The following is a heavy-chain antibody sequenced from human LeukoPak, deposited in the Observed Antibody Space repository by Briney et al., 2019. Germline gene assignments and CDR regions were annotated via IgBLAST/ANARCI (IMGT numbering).Heavy chain of an antibody. D-gene: IGHD6-6*01. CDR3: ASGRIAAGPYYYYYMDV. V-gene: IGHV3-30-3*01. Sequence: GRSLRLSCAASGFSFSSYAMHWVRQAPGKGLEWVAVISYDGSNKYYADSVKGRFTISRDNSKNTLYLQMNSLRAEDTAVYYCASGRIAAGPYYYYYMDVWGKGTTVTVSS. CDR1: GFSFSSYA. J-gene: IGHJ6*03. CDR2: ISYDGSNK.